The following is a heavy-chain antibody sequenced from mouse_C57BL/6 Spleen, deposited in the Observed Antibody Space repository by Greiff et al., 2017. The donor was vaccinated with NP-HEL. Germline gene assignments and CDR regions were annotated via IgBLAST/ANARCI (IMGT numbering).Heavy chain of an antibody. D-gene: IGHD1-1*01. CDR3: ARALYGSSYGFAY. Sequence: QVQLQQPGAELVKPGASVKLSCKASGYTFTSYWMHWVKQRPGQGLEWIGMIHPNSGSTNYNEKFKSKATLTVDKSSSTAYMQLSSRTSEDSAVYYCARALYGSSYGFAYWGQGTLVTVSA. V-gene: IGHV1-64*01. CDR2: IHPNSGST. J-gene: IGHJ3*01. CDR1: GYTFTSYW.